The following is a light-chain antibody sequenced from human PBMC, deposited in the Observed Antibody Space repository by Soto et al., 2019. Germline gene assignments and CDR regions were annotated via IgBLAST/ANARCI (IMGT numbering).Light chain of an antibody. CDR2: AAS. CDR3: QKCNSDPWP. J-gene: IGKJ1*01. Sequence: DIQMTQSPSSLSASVGDRVTLTCRASQSISNYLAWYQQKPGKVPKLLIYAASTLQAGVPSRFSGSGSGTEFTLTISSLQPEDVATYYCQKCNSDPWPFGQGTKVEIK. CDR1: QSISNY. V-gene: IGKV1-27*01.